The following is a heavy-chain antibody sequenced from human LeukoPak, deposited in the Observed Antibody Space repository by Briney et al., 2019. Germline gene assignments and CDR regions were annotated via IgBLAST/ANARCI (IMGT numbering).Heavy chain of an antibody. V-gene: IGHV3-9*01. CDR3: ARDPVPAAIRDYYYYYMDV. Sequence: TGRSLRLSCAASGFTFDDYAMHWVRQAPGKGLEWVSGISWNSGSIGYADSVKGRFTISRDNAKNSLYLQMNSLRSEDTAVYYCARDPVPAAIRDYYYYYMDVWGKGTTVTVSS. CDR1: GFTFDDYA. D-gene: IGHD2-2*01. J-gene: IGHJ6*03. CDR2: ISWNSGSI.